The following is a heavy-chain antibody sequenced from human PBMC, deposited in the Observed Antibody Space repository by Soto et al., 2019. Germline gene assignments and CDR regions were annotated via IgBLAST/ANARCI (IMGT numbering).Heavy chain of an antibody. D-gene: IGHD1-1*01. CDR2: ISQDGAIT. Sequence: VQLVESGGGLVQPGGSLRLSCAASGFAFGSYWMHWVRQAPGKGLVWVSRISQDGAITTQADSVKGRFTISRDNARSTLLLQMNSLRADDTAVYYCLRDQRHWNEFADQWGQGTLVTVSS. CDR3: LRDQRHWNEFADQ. J-gene: IGHJ4*02. V-gene: IGHV3-74*01. CDR1: GFAFGSYW.